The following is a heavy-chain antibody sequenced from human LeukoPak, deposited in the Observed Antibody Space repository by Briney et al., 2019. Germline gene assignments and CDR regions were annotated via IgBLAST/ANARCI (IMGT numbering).Heavy chain of an antibody. CDR3: ARYDILTGYDD. V-gene: IGHV3-53*01. CDR2: IYTGGRT. J-gene: IGHJ4*02. Sequence: PGGSLRLSCAASGFTVSSNYMSWVRQAPGKGLEWVSVIYTGGRTYYADSVKGRFTISRDNSKNTLYLQMNSLRAEDTAVYYCARYDILTGYDDWGQGTLATVSS. CDR1: GFTVSSNY. D-gene: IGHD3-9*01.